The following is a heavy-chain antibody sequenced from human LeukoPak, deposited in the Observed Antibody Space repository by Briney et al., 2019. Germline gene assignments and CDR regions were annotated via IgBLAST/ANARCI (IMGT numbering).Heavy chain of an antibody. CDR3: ARTIIVGATKDAFDI. CDR1: GYTLTGYY. Sequence: ASVKVSCKASGYTLTGYYMHWVRQAPGQGLEWMGWINPNSGGTNYAQKFQGRVTMTRDTSISTAYMELSRLRSDDTAVYYCARTIIVGATKDAFDIWGQGTMVTVSS. CDR2: INPNSGGT. D-gene: IGHD1-26*01. V-gene: IGHV1-2*02. J-gene: IGHJ3*02.